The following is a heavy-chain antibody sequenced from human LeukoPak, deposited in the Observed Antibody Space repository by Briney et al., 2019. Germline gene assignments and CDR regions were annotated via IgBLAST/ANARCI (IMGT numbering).Heavy chain of an antibody. Sequence: PSETLSLTCTVSGGSISSHYWSWIRQPPGKGLEWIGYIYYSGSTNYNPSLKSRVTISVDTSKNQFSLKLSSVTAADTAVYYCARGSGYVWGQGNLVTVSS. CDR2: IYYSGST. CDR1: GGSISSHY. D-gene: IGHD2-15*01. J-gene: IGHJ4*02. CDR3: ARGSGYV. V-gene: IGHV4-59*11.